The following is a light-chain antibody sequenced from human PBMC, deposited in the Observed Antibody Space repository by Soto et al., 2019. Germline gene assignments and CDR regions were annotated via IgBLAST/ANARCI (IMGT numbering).Light chain of an antibody. CDR3: QQYNVWPRT. V-gene: IGKV3D-15*01. CDR2: GAS. Sequence: EIVMTQSPATLSVSPGERATLSCRASQSVSSNLVWYQQKPGQAPRLLIYGASTRATGIPARFSGSGSGTEFSLTLSSLQSEDFALYYCQQYNVWPRTFGQGTKVEI. J-gene: IGKJ1*01. CDR1: QSVSSN.